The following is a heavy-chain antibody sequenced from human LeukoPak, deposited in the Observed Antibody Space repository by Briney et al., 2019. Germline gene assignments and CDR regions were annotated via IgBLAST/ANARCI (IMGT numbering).Heavy chain of an antibody. CDR1: GFPFNRFA. Sequence: GGSMRLSCTASGFPFNRFAMSWVRQAPGQGLAWVSAISGGGDAHYADSVKGRFTISRDNSKNTLFLHMNNLTADDTALYYCAKEGITGADSWGQGTLVSVSS. CDR2: ISGGGDA. J-gene: IGHJ4*02. CDR3: AKEGITGADS. V-gene: IGHV3-23*01.